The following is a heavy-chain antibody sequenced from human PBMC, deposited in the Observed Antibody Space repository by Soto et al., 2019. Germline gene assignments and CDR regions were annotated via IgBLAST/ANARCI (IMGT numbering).Heavy chain of an antibody. CDR3: ARGGSDYYDSSGYYHAFDI. J-gene: IGHJ3*02. CDR2: IDPSDSYT. D-gene: IGHD3-22*01. CDR1: GYSFTSYW. V-gene: IGHV5-10-1*01. Sequence: PGESLKISCKGSGYSFTSYWIGWVRQMPGKGLEWMGRIDPSDSYTNYSPSFQGHVTISADKSISTAYLQWSSLKASDTAMYYCARGGSDYYDSSGYYHAFDIWGQGTMVTVSS.